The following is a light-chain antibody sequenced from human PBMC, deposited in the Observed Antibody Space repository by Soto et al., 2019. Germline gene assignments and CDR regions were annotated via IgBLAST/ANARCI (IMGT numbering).Light chain of an antibody. CDR1: QNINNY. J-gene: IGKJ5*01. CDR3: QQYENPPT. CDR2: DAS. V-gene: IGKV1-33*01. Sequence: DIQMTQSPSSLSASVGDRVTITCQASQNINNYLNWYQQKPGRAPKLLIYDASNLEAGVPSRFRGSLSGTEFTFTVSRLQPENIATYYFQQYENPPTFGPGTRLEIK.